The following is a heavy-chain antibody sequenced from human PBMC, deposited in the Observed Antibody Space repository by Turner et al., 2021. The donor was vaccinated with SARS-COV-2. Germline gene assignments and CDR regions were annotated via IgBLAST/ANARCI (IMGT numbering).Heavy chain of an antibody. V-gene: IGHV4-4*02. CDR3: ARAVRGVFGFNS. CDR1: GASISRDW. J-gene: IGHJ4*02. Sequence: QVQLQESGPGLVKPSGTLSLTCGVSGASISRDWWSWVRQPPGEGLEWIGEFSHDGRTNHSPSLQSRVTMSVDESMNQFSLRLTSVTAADTAVYYCARAVRGVFGFNSWGQGILVTVSP. CDR2: FSHDGRT. D-gene: IGHD3-10*01.